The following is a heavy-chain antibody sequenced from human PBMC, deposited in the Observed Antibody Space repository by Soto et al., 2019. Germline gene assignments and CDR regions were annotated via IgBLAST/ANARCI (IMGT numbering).Heavy chain of an antibody. V-gene: IGHV1-8*01. CDR3: ARGTYYDYVWGSYRYTAHNRFDP. D-gene: IGHD3-16*02. Sequence: QVQLVQSGAEVKKPGASVKVSCKASGYTFTSYDINWVRQATGQGLEWMGWMNPNSGNTGYAQKFQGRVTMTRNTSISTAYMELSSPRSEDTAVYYCARGTYYDYVWGSYRYTAHNRFDPWGQGTLVTVSS. CDR1: GYTFTSYD. CDR2: MNPNSGNT. J-gene: IGHJ5*02.